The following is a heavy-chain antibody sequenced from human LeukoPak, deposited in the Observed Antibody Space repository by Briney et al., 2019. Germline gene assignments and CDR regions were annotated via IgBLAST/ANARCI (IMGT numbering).Heavy chain of an antibody. J-gene: IGHJ3*02. Sequence: GGSLRLSCAASGFTFSDYYMSWIRQAPGKGLERISYISSSGDTIFYADSVKGRFTISRDNSKNALYLQMNSLRAEDTAVYYCAKGGGSGWTNDAFDIWGQGTMVTVSS. CDR2: ISSSGDTI. CDR1: GFTFSDYY. D-gene: IGHD6-19*01. V-gene: IGHV3-11*01. CDR3: AKGGGSGWTNDAFDI.